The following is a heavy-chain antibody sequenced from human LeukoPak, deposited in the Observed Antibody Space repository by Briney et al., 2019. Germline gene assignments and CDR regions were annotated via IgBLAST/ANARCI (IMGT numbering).Heavy chain of an antibody. CDR3: ARAREFGELFY. J-gene: IGHJ4*02. CDR2: IYSGGST. V-gene: IGHV3-53*01. D-gene: IGHD3-10*01. Sequence: TGGSLRLSCAASGFTVSSNYMSWVRQAPGKGLEWVSVIYSGGSTYYADSVKGRFTISRDNSKNTLYLQMNSLRAEDTAVYYCARAREFGELFYWGQRTLVTVSS. CDR1: GFTVSSNY.